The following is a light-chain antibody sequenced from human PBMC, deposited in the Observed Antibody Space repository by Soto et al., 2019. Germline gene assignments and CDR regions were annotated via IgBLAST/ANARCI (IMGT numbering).Light chain of an antibody. CDR3: QQASRFPLT. CDR1: QGLSSW. J-gene: IGKJ4*01. Sequence: DIQMTQSPSSVSASVGDRVTITCRASQGLSSWLGWYQQKPGKAPNLLIHTASSLQSGVPSRFSGSGSGTDFTLTTSSLQPEDFATYYCQQASRFPLTFGGGTKVEIK. V-gene: IGKV1-12*01. CDR2: TAS.